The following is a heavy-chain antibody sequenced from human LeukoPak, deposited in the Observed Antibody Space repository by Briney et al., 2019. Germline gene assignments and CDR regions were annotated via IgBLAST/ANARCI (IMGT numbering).Heavy chain of an antibody. CDR2: INPSGDGT. CDR3: AKETPNTGWFDP. D-gene: IGHD1-14*01. V-gene: IGHV1-46*01. CDR1: GYTFITYA. Sequence: GASVKVSCKASGYTFITYALHWVRQAPGQGLEWMGVINPSGDGTNYPQRFQGRVTLTRDTSTSTVYMELTSLRSEDTAMYYCAKETPNTGWFDPWGQGTLVTVSS. J-gene: IGHJ5*02.